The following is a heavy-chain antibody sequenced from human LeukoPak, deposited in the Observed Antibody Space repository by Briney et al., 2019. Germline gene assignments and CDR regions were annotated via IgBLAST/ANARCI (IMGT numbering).Heavy chain of an antibody. CDR2: INPNSGDT. D-gene: IGHD3-22*01. V-gene: IGHV1-2*02. CDR1: GYTLTDYY. CDR3: ARVREGPDSSGYSNWFDP. Sequence: ASVKVSCKASGYTLTDYYIHWVRQAPGHGLEWMGWINPNSGDTNYAQIFQGRVTMTRDTSISTAYMELRSLRSDDTAVYYCARVREGPDSSGYSNWFDPWGQGTLVTVSS. J-gene: IGHJ5*02.